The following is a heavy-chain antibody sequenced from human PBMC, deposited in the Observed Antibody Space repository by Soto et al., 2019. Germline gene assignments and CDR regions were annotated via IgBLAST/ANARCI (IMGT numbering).Heavy chain of an antibody. CDR1: GYTFSSYG. Sequence: GASVKVSCKASGYTFSSYGISWVRQAPGQGLEWMGWISAYNGNTNYAQKLQGRVTMTTDTSTSTAYMELRSLRSDDTAVYYCARVPHCSGGSCYGYYYYYMDVWGKGTTVTVSS. V-gene: IGHV1-18*01. CDR3: ARVPHCSGGSCYGYYYYYMDV. J-gene: IGHJ6*03. CDR2: ISAYNGNT. D-gene: IGHD2-15*01.